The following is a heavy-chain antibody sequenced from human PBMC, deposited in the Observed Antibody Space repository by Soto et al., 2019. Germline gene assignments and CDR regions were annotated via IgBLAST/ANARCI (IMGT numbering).Heavy chain of an antibody. CDR1: GDSFNSYA. Sequence: QVQLVQSGAEVKKPGSSVKVSCKASGDSFNSYAIIWVRQAPGQGLEGLGGIIPIFHTANHAQKFQARVTMTADESASTAYMEWSGLRSEDTAVYYCARVGYCNTTNCLFYYYHYGMDVWGQGTTVTVS. V-gene: IGHV1-69*01. CDR3: ARVGYCNTTNCLFYYYHYGMDV. J-gene: IGHJ6*02. CDR2: IIPIFHTA. D-gene: IGHD2-2*01.